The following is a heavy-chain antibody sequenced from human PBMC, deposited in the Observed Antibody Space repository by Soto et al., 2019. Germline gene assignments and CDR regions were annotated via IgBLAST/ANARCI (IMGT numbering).Heavy chain of an antibody. CDR1: GFTFSNAW. V-gene: IGHV3-15*07. D-gene: IGHD2-2*01. J-gene: IGHJ3*02. Sequence: GGSLRLSCAASGFTFSNAWMNWVRQAPGKGLEWVGRIKSKTDGWTTDYAAHVKGRFTISRDNSKNTLYRQMNSLKTEDTAVYYCTTDCSSTSCYPIGGEGAFDIWGQGTMVTVSS. CDR3: TTDCSSTSCYPIGGEGAFDI. CDR2: IKSKTDGWTT.